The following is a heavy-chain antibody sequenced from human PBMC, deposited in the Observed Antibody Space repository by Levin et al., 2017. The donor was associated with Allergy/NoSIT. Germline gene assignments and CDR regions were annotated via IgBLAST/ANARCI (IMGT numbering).Heavy chain of an antibody. D-gene: IGHD5-12*01. V-gene: IGHV4-59*01. J-gene: IGHJ6*03. CDR1: GGSISSYY. CDR3: ARGYSGYDDKNYYYYYMDV. CDR2: IYYSGRT. Sequence: SETLSLTCTVSGGSISSYYWSWIRQPPGKRLEWIGYIYYSGRTNYNPSLKSRVTISVDTSKNQFSLKLSSVTAADTAVYYCARGYSGYDDKNYYYYYMDVWGKGTTVTVSS.